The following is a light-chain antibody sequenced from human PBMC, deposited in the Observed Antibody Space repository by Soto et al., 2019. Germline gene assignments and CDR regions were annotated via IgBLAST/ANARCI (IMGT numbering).Light chain of an antibody. CDR1: QSVSSN. J-gene: IGKJ5*01. Sequence: EIVMTQSPATLSVSPGERVTLSCRASQSVSSNLAWYQQKPGQAPRLLIYGASTRAIGIPARFGGSGSGTEFSLTISSLQSEDSAVYYCQQYNNWPPITFGQGTRLEIK. V-gene: IGKV3-15*01. CDR2: GAS. CDR3: QQYNNWPPIT.